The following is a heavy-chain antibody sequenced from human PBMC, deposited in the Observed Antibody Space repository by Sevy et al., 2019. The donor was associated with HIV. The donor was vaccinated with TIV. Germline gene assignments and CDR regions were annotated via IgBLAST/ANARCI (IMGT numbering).Heavy chain of an antibody. CDR2: ISGSGGST. CDR1: GFTFSSYS. Sequence: GGSLRLSCAASGFTFSSYSMNWVRQAPGKGLEWVSAISGSGGSTYYADSVKGRFTISRDNSKNTLYLQMNSLRAEDTAVYYCAKMKVLMGYFDYWGQGTLVTVSS. J-gene: IGHJ4*02. D-gene: IGHD2-8*01. V-gene: IGHV3-23*01. CDR3: AKMKVLMGYFDY.